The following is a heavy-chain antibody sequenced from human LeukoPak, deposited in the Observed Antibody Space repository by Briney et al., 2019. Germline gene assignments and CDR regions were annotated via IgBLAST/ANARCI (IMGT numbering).Heavy chain of an antibody. V-gene: IGHV3-21*04. Sequence: GGSLRLSCAASGFDFNNYNMNWVRQAPGKGLEWVSSITSSGTYIYYADSVKGRFTISRDNAKNTLYLQMNSLRAEDTAVYYCAKDFMWELLSAFDIWGQGTMVTVSS. CDR3: AKDFMWELLSAFDI. J-gene: IGHJ3*02. CDR1: GFDFNNYN. D-gene: IGHD1-26*01. CDR2: ITSSGTYI.